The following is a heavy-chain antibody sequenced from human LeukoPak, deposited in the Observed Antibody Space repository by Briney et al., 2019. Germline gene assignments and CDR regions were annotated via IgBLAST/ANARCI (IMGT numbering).Heavy chain of an antibody. J-gene: IGHJ4*02. CDR3: AKVGSGWYQTDY. CDR2: ISGSGGST. Sequence: GGSLRLSCAASGFTLSSYAMSWVRQAPGKGLEWVSAISGSGGSTYYADSVKGRFTISRDNSKNTLYLQMNSLRAEDTAVYYCAKVGSGWYQTDYWGQGTLVTVSS. CDR1: GFTLSSYA. V-gene: IGHV3-23*01. D-gene: IGHD6-19*01.